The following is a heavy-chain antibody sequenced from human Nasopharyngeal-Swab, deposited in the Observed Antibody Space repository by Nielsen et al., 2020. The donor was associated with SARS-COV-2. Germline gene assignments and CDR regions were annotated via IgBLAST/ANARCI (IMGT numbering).Heavy chain of an antibody. Sequence: SCKASGYTFTGYYMHWVRQAPGKGLEWVAVISYDGSNKYYADSVKGRFTISRDNSKNTLYLQMNSLRAEDTAVYYCAKDGREQQLVPDFWYFDLWGRGTLVTVSS. CDR2: ISYDGSNK. J-gene: IGHJ2*01. D-gene: IGHD6-13*01. CDR3: AKDGREQQLVPDFWYFDL. CDR1: GYTFTGYY. V-gene: IGHV3-30*18.